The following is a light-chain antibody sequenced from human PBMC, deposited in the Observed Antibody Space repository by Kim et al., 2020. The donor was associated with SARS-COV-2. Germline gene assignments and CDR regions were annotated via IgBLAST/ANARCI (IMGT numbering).Light chain of an antibody. J-gene: IGKJ1*01. Sequence: IVLTQSPGTLSVSPGERVTLSCRTSHYLSDSSLAWHQQRPGQPPRLLIYAATRRATDTPGRFSGSGAGTEFALTISRLEPDDFAVYYCQQYDTLPWTFGPGTKVDIK. V-gene: IGKV3-20*01. CDR1: HYLSDSS. CDR3: QQYDTLPWT. CDR2: AAT.